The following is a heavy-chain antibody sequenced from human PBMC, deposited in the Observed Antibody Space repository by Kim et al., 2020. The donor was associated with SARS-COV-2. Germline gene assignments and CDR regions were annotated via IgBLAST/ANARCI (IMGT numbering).Heavy chain of an antibody. CDR1: GGTFSSYT. D-gene: IGHD3-22*01. CDR3: AREGALSSGYYYYGMDV. V-gene: IGHV1-69*04. CDR2: IIPILGIA. Sequence: SVKVSCKASGGTFSSYTISWVRQAPGQGLEWMGRIIPILGIANYAQKFQGRVTITADKSTSTAYMELSSLRSEDTAVYYCAREGALSSGYYYYGMDVWGQGTTVTVSS. J-gene: IGHJ6*02.